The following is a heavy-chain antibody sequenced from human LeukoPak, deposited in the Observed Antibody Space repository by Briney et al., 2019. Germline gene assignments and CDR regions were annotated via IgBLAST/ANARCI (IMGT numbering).Heavy chain of an antibody. J-gene: IGHJ4*02. CDR3: AKDRTSAGVFGGDY. V-gene: IGHV3-53*01. Sequence: AGGSLRLSCAASGFTVSSNYMRWVRQAPGKELEWVSVIYSGGSTYYADSVKGRFTISRHNSKNTLYLQMNSLRAEDTAIYYCAKDRTSAGVFGGDYWGQGTLVTVPS. CDR1: GFTVSSNY. CDR2: IYSGGST. D-gene: IGHD3-16*01.